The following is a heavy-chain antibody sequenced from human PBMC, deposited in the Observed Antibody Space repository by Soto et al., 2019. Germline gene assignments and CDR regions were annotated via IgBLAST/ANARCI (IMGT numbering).Heavy chain of an antibody. D-gene: IGHD6-19*01. CDR1: GGSISSYY. V-gene: IGHV4-59*01. CDR3: ARAIAVAEPDY. J-gene: IGHJ4*02. CDR2: IYYRGST. Sequence: SETLSLTCTVSGGSISSYYWRWIRQPPGKGLEWIGYIYYRGSTNYNPSLKSRVTISVDTSKNQFSLKLSSVTAADTAVYYCARAIAVAEPDYWGQGTLVTVSS.